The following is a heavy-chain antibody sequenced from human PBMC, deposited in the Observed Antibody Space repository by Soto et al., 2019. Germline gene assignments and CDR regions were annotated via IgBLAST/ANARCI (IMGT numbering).Heavy chain of an antibody. V-gene: IGHV3-33*01. CDR1: GFTFSSYG. D-gene: IGHD3-3*01. Sequence: QVQLVESGGGVVQPGRSLRLSCAASGFTFSSYGMHWVRQAPGKGLEWVAVIWYDGSNKYYADSVKGRFTISRDNSKNPLYLQMNSLRAEDTAVYYCARDLTAYYDFWSGYYGEIDYWGQGTLVTVSS. CDR3: ARDLTAYYDFWSGYYGEIDY. J-gene: IGHJ4*02. CDR2: IWYDGSNK.